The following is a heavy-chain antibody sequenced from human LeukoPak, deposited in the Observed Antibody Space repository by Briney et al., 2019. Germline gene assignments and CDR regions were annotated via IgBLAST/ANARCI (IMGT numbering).Heavy chain of an antibody. V-gene: IGHV1-69*13. Sequence: GASVKVSCKASGGTFSSYAISWVRQAPGQGLEWMGGIIPIFGTANYAQKFQGRVTITADESTSTAYMELSSLRSEDTAVYYCVIREAPRYDSSGYYSFFDYWGQGTLVTVSS. D-gene: IGHD3-22*01. CDR2: IIPIFGTA. CDR1: GGTFSSYA. J-gene: IGHJ4*02. CDR3: VIREAPRYDSSGYYSFFDY.